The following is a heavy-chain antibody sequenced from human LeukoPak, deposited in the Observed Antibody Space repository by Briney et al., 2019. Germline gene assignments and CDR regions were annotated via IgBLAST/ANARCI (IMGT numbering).Heavy chain of an antibody. D-gene: IGHD1-14*01. V-gene: IGHV4-59*08. CDR3: ARQYTSASRTIDY. Sequence: PSETLSLTCTVSGGSISGYYWSWIRQPPGKGLEWIGYISYSGSTNYNPSLKSRVTISVDTSKNQFSLKLSSVTAADTAVYYCARQYTSASRTIDYWGQGTLVTVSS. CDR2: ISYSGST. J-gene: IGHJ4*02. CDR1: GGSISGYY.